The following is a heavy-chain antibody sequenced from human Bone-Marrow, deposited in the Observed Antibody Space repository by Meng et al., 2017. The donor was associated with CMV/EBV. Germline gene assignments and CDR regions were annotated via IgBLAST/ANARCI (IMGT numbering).Heavy chain of an antibody. CDR2: IYYSGST. Sequence: SETLSLTCSVSGGSISSSSRYWGWIRQPPGKGLEWIGSIYYSGSTYYNPSLNSRVTISVDTSKNQFTLKLRSVTAADTAVYYCVGTTVTSACYYYGMDVWGQGTTVTVSS. J-gene: IGHJ6*02. V-gene: IGHV4-39*06. D-gene: IGHD4-17*01. CDR3: VGTTVTSACYYYGMDV. CDR1: GGSISSSSRY.